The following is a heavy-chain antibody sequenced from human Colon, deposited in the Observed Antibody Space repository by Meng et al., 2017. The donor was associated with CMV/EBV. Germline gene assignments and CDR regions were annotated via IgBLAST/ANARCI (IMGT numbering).Heavy chain of an antibody. V-gene: IGHV4-39*07. CDR3: ARDSRGHYHDAFVY. CDR1: GGSISRGFYY. CDR2: ISHVGTT. J-gene: IGHJ4*02. Sequence: GSLRLSCTVSGGSISRGFYYWGWIRQSPGKGLEWIGIISHVGTTYYNPSLKNRVTLSVDASKNQFSLEMTSVTVADTAIYYCARDSRGHYHDAFVYWGQGTQVTVSS. D-gene: IGHD3-10*01.